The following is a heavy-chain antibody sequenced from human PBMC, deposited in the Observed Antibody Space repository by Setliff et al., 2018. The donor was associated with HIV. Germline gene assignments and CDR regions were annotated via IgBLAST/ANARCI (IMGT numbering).Heavy chain of an antibody. CDR3: ATMGGQGTRFNY. J-gene: IGHJ4*02. D-gene: IGHD1-26*01. CDR2: VFHTGST. V-gene: IGHV4-61*09. Sequence: PSETLSLTCSLSCASISSARYSWTWIRQSAGKGLEWIGHVFHTGSTNYNSSLKSRLTISTDTSKNQFHLNLSSVTAADTAIYYWATMGGQGTRFNYGSQGTLVTVSS. CDR1: CASISSARYS.